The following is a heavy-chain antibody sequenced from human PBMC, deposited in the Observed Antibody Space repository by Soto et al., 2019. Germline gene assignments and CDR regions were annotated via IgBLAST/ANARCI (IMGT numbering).Heavy chain of an antibody. Sequence: EVQLVESGGGLVQPGGSLRLSCAASGFTFSSYEMNWFRQAPGKGREWVSYISSSGSTIYYADSVKGRFTISRDNAKNSLYLQIHSLRAEDTAVYYCARDLDYGSGPDWGQGTLVTVS. CDR3: ARDLDYGSGPD. J-gene: IGHJ4*02. V-gene: IGHV3-48*03. D-gene: IGHD3-10*01. CDR2: ISSSGSTI. CDR1: GFTFSSYE.